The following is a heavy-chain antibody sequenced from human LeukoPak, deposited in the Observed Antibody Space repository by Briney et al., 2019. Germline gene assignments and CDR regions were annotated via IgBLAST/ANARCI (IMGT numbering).Heavy chain of an antibody. CDR1: GFTFSSYA. CDR2: ISGSGGST. Sequence: HPGGSLRLSCAASGFTFSSYAMSWVRQAPGKGLEWVSAISGSGGSTYYADSAKGRFTISRDNSMNTLYLQMNSLRADDTAVYYCASDYFLDYWGQGTLVTVSS. V-gene: IGHV3-23*01. D-gene: IGHD6-25*01. CDR3: ASDYFLDY. J-gene: IGHJ4*02.